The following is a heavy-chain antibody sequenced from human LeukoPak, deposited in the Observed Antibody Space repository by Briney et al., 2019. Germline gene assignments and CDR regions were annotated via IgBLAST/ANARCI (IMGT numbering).Heavy chain of an antibody. V-gene: IGHV1-8*01. CDR3: ARGRTNYQSGDKYNWFDS. CDR1: GYTFNHYD. CDR2: VNPTTGNT. J-gene: IGHJ5*01. Sequence: ASVRVSCKASGYTFNHYDISWLRQATGQGPEWLGLVNPTTGNTVYAQRFQDRVTMSRNTSSSTAYMELNSLKSGDTAVYYCARGRTNYQSGDKYNWFDSWGQGTLVTVSS. D-gene: IGHD2-8*01.